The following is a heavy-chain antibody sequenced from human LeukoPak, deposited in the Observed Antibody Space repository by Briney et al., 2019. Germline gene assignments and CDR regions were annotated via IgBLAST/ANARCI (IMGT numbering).Heavy chain of an antibody. Sequence: GGSLRLSCAASGFIVSSNYMSWVRQAPGKGLEWVSVLYSDGTTYYADSVKGRFTISRDNSKNTLYLQMNNLRAEDTAVYYCARAAYDSSGYTANHDYWGQGTLVTVSS. V-gene: IGHV3-53*01. CDR1: GFIVSSNY. CDR3: ARAAYDSSGYTANHDY. D-gene: IGHD3-22*01. CDR2: LYSDGTT. J-gene: IGHJ4*02.